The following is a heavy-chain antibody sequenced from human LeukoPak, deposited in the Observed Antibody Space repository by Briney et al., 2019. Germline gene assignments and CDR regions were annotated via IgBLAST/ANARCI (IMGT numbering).Heavy chain of an antibody. Sequence: PGGSLRLSCAASRFTFSNYAMTWVRQAPGKGLEWVSTISGSGGSTYYADSVKGRFTISRDNSKNTLYLQMNSLRAEDTAVYHCASTKWFIGYWGQGTLVSVSP. CDR2: ISGSGGST. V-gene: IGHV3-23*01. CDR3: ASTKWFIGY. J-gene: IGHJ4*02. D-gene: IGHD3-22*01. CDR1: RFTFSNYA.